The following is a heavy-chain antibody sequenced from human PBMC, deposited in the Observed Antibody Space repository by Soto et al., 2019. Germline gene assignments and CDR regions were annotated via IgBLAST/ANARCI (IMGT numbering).Heavy chain of an antibody. V-gene: IGHV3-53*04. CDR3: ARDRPYCSGGRCYSFHY. CDR2: IYSGGST. Sequence: EVQLVESGGGLVQPGGSLRLSCAASGFTVSSNYMSWVRQAPGKGLEWVSVIYSGGSTYYADSVKGRFTISRHNSKNTLCLKMTSLRGEDTAVYYCARDRPYCSGGRCYSFHYWGQGTLVTVSS. J-gene: IGHJ4*02. CDR1: GFTVSSNY. D-gene: IGHD2-15*01.